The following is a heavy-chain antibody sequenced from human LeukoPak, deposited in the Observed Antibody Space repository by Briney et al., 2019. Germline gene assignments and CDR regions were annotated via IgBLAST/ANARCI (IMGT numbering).Heavy chain of an antibody. D-gene: IGHD3-10*01. V-gene: IGHV1-69*04. CDR3: ARDTKTFTIWFDP. CDR2: IIPILGIA. J-gene: IGHJ5*02. CDR1: GGTFISYA. Sequence: ASVKVSCKASGGTFISYAISWVRQAPGQGLEWMGRIIPILGIANYAQKFQGRVTITADKSTSTAYMELSSLRSEDTAVYYCARDTKTFTIWFDPWGQGTLVTVSS.